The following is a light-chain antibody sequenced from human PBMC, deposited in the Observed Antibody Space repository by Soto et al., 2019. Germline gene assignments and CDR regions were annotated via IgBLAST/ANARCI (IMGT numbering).Light chain of an antibody. Sequence: EIVLTQSPGTLSLSPGERATLSCRASQSVSSSYLAWYQQKPGQAPRPLIYGASSRATGIPDRFSGSGSGTDFTLTISRLEPEDFAVYYCLQYGSSPRTLGQGPTVDIK. CDR3: LQYGSSPRT. J-gene: IGKJ1*01. CDR1: QSVSSSY. V-gene: IGKV3-20*01. CDR2: GAS.